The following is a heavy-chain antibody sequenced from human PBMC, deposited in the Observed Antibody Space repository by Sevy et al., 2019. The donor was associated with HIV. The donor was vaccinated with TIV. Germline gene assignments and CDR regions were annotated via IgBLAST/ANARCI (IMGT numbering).Heavy chain of an antibody. CDR3: SEDEYYDFWSGDY. J-gene: IGHJ4*02. V-gene: IGHV3-23*01. CDR1: GFTFSSYA. CDR2: ISGSGGST. Sequence: GGSLRLSCAASGFTFSSYAMSWVRQAPGKGLEWVSVISGSGGSTYYADSVKGRFTISRDNSKNTLYLQMNCLRAEDRAVYYCSEDEYYDFWSGDYWGQGTLVTVSS. D-gene: IGHD3-3*01.